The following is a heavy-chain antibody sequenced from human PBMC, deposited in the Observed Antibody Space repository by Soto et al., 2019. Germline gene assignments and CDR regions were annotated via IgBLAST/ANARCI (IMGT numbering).Heavy chain of an antibody. CDR2: IDPSDSYT. D-gene: IGHD1-26*01. J-gene: IGHJ6*02. Sequence: GESMKISCKGSGYSFTNYWINWVRQMPGKGLEWMGTIDPSDSYTNYSPSFQGHVTISVDKSVNTAYLQWSSLKASDTAMYYCVIRVSGAKDGSNDFYYYGSDVWGQGTTVTVSS. V-gene: IGHV5-10-1*01. CDR1: GYSFTNYW. CDR3: VIRVSGAKDGSNDFYYYGSDV.